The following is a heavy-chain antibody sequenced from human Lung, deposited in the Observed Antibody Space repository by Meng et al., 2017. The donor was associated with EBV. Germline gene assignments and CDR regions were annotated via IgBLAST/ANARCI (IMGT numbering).Heavy chain of an antibody. CDR2: IYYSGST. J-gene: IGHJ4*02. Sequence: QVHLQEPGPGLGKPSETLSLTCSVSGDSVSSSTYYWSWIRQPPGKGLEWIGYIYYSGSTIYNPSLQSRVTISLDTSRNHFSLSLSAVSAADTAVYYCASDCGGDCYSLIDYWGRGTLVTVSS. V-gene: IGHV4-61*03. D-gene: IGHD2-21*01. CDR1: GDSVSSSTYY. CDR3: ASDCGGDCYSLIDY.